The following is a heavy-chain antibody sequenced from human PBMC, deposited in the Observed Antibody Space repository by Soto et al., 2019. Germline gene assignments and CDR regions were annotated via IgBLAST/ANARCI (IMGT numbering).Heavy chain of an antibody. CDR1: GNAFNSYD. D-gene: IGHD3-3*01. CDR2: MNPKSGNT. J-gene: IGHJ5*02. V-gene: IGHV1-8*01. Sequence: QVQLVQSGAEVKKPGASVTVSCKASGNAFNSYDINWVRQAPGQGLEWMGWMNPKSGNTGYAQKFQGRVTMTRKTSISTAYMELSSLRSGDTAVYYCATSFLQFLEWSNPYNWFDPWGQGTLVTVSS. CDR3: ATSFLQFLEWSNPYNWFDP.